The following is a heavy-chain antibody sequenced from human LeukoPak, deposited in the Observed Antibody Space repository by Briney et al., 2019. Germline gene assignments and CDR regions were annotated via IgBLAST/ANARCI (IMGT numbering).Heavy chain of an antibody. CDR3: AKEGEYSYGRPLDY. CDR1: GVTFSTYG. D-gene: IGHD5-18*01. Sequence: PGGSLRLSCAASGVTFSTYGMHWVRQAPGKGLEWVALISYDGSNKYYADSVKGRFTISRDNSKNTLYLQMNSLRAEDTAVYYCAKEGEYSYGRPLDYWGQGTLVTVSS. J-gene: IGHJ4*02. CDR2: ISYDGSNK. V-gene: IGHV3-30*18.